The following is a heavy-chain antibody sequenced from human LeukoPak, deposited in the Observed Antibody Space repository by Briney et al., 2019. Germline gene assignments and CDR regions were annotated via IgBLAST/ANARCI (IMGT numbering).Heavy chain of an antibody. V-gene: IGHV4-39*01. CDR2: IYYSGSS. J-gene: IGHJ4*02. D-gene: IGHD4-17*01. Sequence: WETLSLTCTVSGCSFSSYGYYWVWLGPPPGKELVGIGSIYYSGSSYYNPSLKSRVTKSVDTSNTQFYLKLSSVTAADMAVYYCARHQIDTVTVDYWGQGTLVTVSS. CDR3: ARHQIDTVTVDY. CDR1: GCSFSSYGYY.